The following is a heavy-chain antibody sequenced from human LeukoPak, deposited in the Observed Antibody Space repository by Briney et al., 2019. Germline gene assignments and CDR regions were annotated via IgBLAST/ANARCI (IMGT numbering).Heavy chain of an antibody. CDR3: ARAQWGCGELSYFDY. CDR1: GFTFSYYW. Sequence: GGSLRLSCAASGFTFSYYWMHWVRQAPGKGLVWVSRINSDESSTSYADSVKGRFTISRDNAKNTLYLQMNSLRAEDTAVYYCARAQWGCGELSYFDYWGQGTLVTVSS. V-gene: IGHV3-74*01. J-gene: IGHJ4*02. D-gene: IGHD3-10*01. CDR2: INSDESST.